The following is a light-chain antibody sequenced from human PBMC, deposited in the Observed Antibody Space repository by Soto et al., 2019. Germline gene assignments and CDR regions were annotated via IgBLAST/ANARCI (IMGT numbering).Light chain of an antibody. J-gene: IGKJ4*01. CDR1: QSVSSNF. CDR3: RQYGYSLGFA. V-gene: IGKV3-20*01. Sequence: EIVLTQSPGTMSLSPGERATLSCRASQSVSSNFLAWYQEKPGQALRLLIYGASSRATGIPDRFSGSGSGTDFTLTISRLEPEDFAVYYCRQYGYSLGFAFGGGTKVEIK. CDR2: GAS.